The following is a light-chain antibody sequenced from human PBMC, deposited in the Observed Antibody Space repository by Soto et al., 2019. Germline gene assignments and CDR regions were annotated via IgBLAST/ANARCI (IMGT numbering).Light chain of an antibody. CDR2: GAS. J-gene: IGKJ3*01. Sequence: EIVLTQSPGTLSLSPGEGATLSCRASQSISSNFLAWYQQKRGQAPRLLIHGASNRATGIPDRFSGSGSGTDFTLTITRLEPEDFAVYYCHQSGSSPLTFGPGTKVDVK. V-gene: IGKV3-20*01. CDR3: HQSGSSPLT. CDR1: QSISSNF.